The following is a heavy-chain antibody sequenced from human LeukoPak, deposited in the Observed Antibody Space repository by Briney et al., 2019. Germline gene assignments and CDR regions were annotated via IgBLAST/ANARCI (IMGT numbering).Heavy chain of an antibody. CDR3: AREYCSSTSCYLYNWYFDL. CDR2: IYTSGST. J-gene: IGHJ2*01. V-gene: IGHV4-4*07. Sequence: PSETLSLTCTVSGGSISSYYWSWIRQPAGKGLERIGRIYTSGSTNYNPSLKSRVTMSVDTSKNQFSLKLSSVTAADTAVYYCAREYCSSTSCYLYNWYFDLWGRGTLVTVSS. CDR1: GGSISSYY. D-gene: IGHD2-2*01.